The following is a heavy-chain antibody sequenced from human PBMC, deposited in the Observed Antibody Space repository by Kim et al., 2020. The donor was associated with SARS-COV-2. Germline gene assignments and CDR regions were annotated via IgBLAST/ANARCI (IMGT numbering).Heavy chain of an antibody. CDR2: IWYDGSNK. D-gene: IGHD6-13*01. CDR3: AKEDQYGSSWYGGYYFDY. J-gene: IGHJ4*02. Sequence: GGSLRLSCAASGFTFSSYGMHWVRQAPGKGLEWVAVIWYDGSNKYYADSVKGRFTISRDNSKNTLYLQMNSLRAEDTAVYYCAKEDQYGSSWYGGYYFDYWGQGTLVTVSS. CDR1: GFTFSSYG. V-gene: IGHV3-33*06.